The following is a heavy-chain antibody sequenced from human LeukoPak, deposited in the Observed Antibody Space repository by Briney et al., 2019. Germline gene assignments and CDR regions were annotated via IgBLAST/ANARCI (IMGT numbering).Heavy chain of an antibody. Sequence: GGSLRLSCAASGFTFDDFALTWVRQSPEKGLEWVSGINWDGTATGYADSVKGRFTISRDNAKNSLYLQMNSLRAEDSALYYCTRGGFGAHYYYYMDVWGKGTTVTVSS. D-gene: IGHD3-16*01. V-gene: IGHV3-20*04. J-gene: IGHJ6*03. CDR1: GFTFDDFA. CDR3: TRGGFGAHYYYYMDV. CDR2: INWDGTAT.